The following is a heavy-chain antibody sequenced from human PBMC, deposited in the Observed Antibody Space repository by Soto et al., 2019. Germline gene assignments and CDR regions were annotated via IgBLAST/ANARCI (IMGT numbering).Heavy chain of an antibody. CDR3: AKGHCDGDCYTFDY. CDR2: ITSGGGGT. V-gene: IGHV3-23*01. Sequence: PGGSLRLSCAASGFTFGSYAMSWVRQAPGRGLEWVSAITSGGGGTYYADSVKGRFTISWDNSKNTLYLQMNSLRAEDTAVYYCAKGHCDGDCYTFDYWGQGTLVTVSS. CDR1: GFTFGSYA. J-gene: IGHJ4*02. D-gene: IGHD2-21*02.